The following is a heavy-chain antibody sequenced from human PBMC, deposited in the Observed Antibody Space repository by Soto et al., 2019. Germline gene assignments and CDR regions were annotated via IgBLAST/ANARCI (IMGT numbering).Heavy chain of an antibody. CDR1: GCSISSSSYY. J-gene: IGHJ4*02. CDR2: IYYSGST. CDR3: ARNVDIVATIDY. Sequence: SETLSLTCTVSGCSISSSSYYWGWIRQPPGKGLEWIGSIYYSGSTYYNPSLKSRVTISVDTSKNQFSLKLSSVTAADTAVYYCARNVDIVATIDYWGQGTLVTVSS. V-gene: IGHV4-39*01. D-gene: IGHD5-12*01.